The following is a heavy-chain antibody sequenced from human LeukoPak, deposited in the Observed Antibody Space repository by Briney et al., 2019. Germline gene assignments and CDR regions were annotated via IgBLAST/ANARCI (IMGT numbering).Heavy chain of an antibody. J-gene: IGHJ4*02. D-gene: IGHD2-15*01. CDR2: INPNSGGT. CDR3: AREAGYCSGGSCQGYFDY. CDR1: GYTFTGYY. V-gene: IGHV1-2*02. Sequence: ASVKVSCKASGYTFTGYYMHWVRQAPGQGLEWMGWINPNSGGTNYAQKFQGRVTMTRGTSISTAYMELSRLRSDDTAVYYCAREAGYCSGGSCQGYFDYWGQGTLVTVSS.